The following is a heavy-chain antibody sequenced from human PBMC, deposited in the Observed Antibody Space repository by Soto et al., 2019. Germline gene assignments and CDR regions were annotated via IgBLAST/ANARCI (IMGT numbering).Heavy chain of an antibody. CDR3: AKDLGPLRLLNYYFYGLDV. V-gene: IGHV3-53*01. CDR1: GFTVSSTY. D-gene: IGHD2-15*01. J-gene: IGHJ6*02. Sequence: WGSLRLCCDASGFTVSSTYMSWRRQAPGMGLEWVAVIESGGSTHYADSVKGRFTISRDIPKNMIYLQLHTLRAEDTAVYYCAKDLGPLRLLNYYFYGLDVWGQGTTVTVSS. CDR2: IESGGST.